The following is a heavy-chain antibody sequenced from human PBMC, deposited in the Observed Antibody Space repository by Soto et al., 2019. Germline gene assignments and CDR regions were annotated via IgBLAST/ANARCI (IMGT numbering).Heavy chain of an antibody. J-gene: IGHJ6*02. V-gene: IGHV1-2*04. Sequence: GASVKVSCKASGYTFIGYYIHWVRQAPGQGLEWMGRINPNSGGTNYAQRFQGWVTMTRDRSISTAYMELSRLKSDDTAVYYCARVGGGLASLGYYGMDVWGQGTTVTVSS. D-gene: IGHD3-10*01. CDR1: GYTFIGYY. CDR2: INPNSGGT. CDR3: ARVGGGLASLGYYGMDV.